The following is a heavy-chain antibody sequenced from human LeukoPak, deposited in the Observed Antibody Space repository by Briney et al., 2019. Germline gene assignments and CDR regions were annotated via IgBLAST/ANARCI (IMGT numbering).Heavy chain of an antibody. CDR1: QFTTFSSYA. J-gene: IGHJ6*03. CDR2: MSGAGGRI. CDR3: AKKGQAGTGRNYMDV. D-gene: IGHD1-1*01. V-gene: IGHV3-23*01. Sequence: GGFLRLSCEASQFTTFSSYAMNWVRQAPGKRLEWVSIMSGAGGRIEYADSVNGRFTISRDNSRNTVYLHMNSLRAEDTAVYYCAKKGQAGTGRNYMDVWGKGTTVTVAS.